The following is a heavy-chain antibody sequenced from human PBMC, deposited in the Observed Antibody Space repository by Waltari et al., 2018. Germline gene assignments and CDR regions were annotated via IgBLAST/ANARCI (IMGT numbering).Heavy chain of an antibody. V-gene: IGHV1-18*01. CDR3: ARDDADSSNFGGF. CDR1: GYIFSNYG. J-gene: IGHJ4*02. Sequence: QLVQSGAEVKKPGASVKVSCKASGYIFSNYGITWVRKAPGKGLEWMGWIYPYSGNTKYEQSLQGRVTLTTDTATTTAYMEIRSLRSDDTAIYDCARDDADSSNFGGFWGQGTLVTVSS. CDR2: IYPYSGNT. D-gene: IGHD6-13*01.